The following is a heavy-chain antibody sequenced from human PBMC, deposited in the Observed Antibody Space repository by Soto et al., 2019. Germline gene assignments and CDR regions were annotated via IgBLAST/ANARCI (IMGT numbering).Heavy chain of an antibody. D-gene: IGHD5-12*01. CDR2: FSGRSGNT. V-gene: IGHV3-23*01. CDR3: AKLTGYVFDGRSFDA. Sequence: EVQLLESGGGLVQPGGSLRLSCAVSGFSLSGYALSWVRQAPGKGLEWVSAFSGRSGNTYYADSVKDRFTISGDNSRNTVFLQMNSPRAEDTAIYYCAKLTGYVFDGRSFDAWGQGTLVTVSS. CDR1: GFSLSGYA. J-gene: IGHJ3*01.